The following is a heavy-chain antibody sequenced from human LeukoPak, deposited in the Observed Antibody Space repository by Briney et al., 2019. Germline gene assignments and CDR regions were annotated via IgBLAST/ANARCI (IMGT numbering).Heavy chain of an antibody. D-gene: IGHD6-13*01. CDR2: INHSGST. CDR3: ARAPYSSSFFDY. Sequence: PSETLSLTCAVYGGSFSGYYWSWIRQPPGQGLEWIGEINHSGSTNYNPSPKSRVTISVDTSKNLFSLKLSSVTAADTAVYYCARAPYSSSFFDYWGQGTLVTVSS. J-gene: IGHJ4*02. V-gene: IGHV4-34*01. CDR1: GGSFSGYY.